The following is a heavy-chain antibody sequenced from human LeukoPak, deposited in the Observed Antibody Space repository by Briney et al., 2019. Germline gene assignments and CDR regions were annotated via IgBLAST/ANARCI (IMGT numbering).Heavy chain of an antibody. CDR2: INPNSGGT. CDR3: ARVGARPANWFDP. Sequence: WASVKVSCKASGYTFTGYYMHWVRQAPGQGLEWMGWINPNSGGTNYAQKFQGRVTMTRDTSISTAYMELSRLRSDDTAVYYCARVGARPANWFDPWGQGTLVTVSS. CDR1: GYTFTGYY. V-gene: IGHV1-2*02. J-gene: IGHJ5*02. D-gene: IGHD6-6*01.